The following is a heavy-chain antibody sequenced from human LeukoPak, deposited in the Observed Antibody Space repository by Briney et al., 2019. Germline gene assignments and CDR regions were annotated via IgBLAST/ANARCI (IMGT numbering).Heavy chain of an antibody. V-gene: IGHV4-59*01. CDR2: IYYSGST. J-gene: IGHJ4*02. D-gene: IGHD3-10*01. Sequence: PSETLSLTCTVSGGSISSYYWSWIRQPPGKGLEWIGYIYYSGSTNYNPSLKSRVTISLDTSKNHFSLRLTSVTAADTAVYYCARSLGYYGSGSLDWGQGTLVTVSS. CDR1: GGSISSYY. CDR3: ARSLGYYGSGSLD.